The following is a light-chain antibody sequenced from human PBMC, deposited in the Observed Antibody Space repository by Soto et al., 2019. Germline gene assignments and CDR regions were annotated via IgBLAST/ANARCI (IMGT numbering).Light chain of an antibody. Sequence: EIVMTQSPATLSVSPGERFTLSCRASQSVRSNLAWYQQKPGQAPRLLIYEASTRATGVPARFSGSGSGTEFTLTISSLETEDSAIYYCQQSHIWPPITFGQGTRLEIK. V-gene: IGKV3-15*01. CDR1: QSVRSN. J-gene: IGKJ5*01. CDR3: QQSHIWPPIT. CDR2: EAS.